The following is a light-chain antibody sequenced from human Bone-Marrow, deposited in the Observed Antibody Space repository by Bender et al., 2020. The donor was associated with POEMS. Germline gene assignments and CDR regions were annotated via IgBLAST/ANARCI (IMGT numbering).Light chain of an antibody. CDR2: INN. J-gene: IGLJ3*02. CDR3: AACEDSLNGWV. V-gene: IGLV1-44*01. CDR1: SSNIRTNP. Sequence: QSVLTQPPSASGTPGQRVTISCSGSSSNIRTNPVNWYQQLPGTAPKLLIYINNQRPSGVPDRFSGSKSGTSASLAISGLQSEDEADYYCAACEDSLNGWVFGGGTKLTVL.